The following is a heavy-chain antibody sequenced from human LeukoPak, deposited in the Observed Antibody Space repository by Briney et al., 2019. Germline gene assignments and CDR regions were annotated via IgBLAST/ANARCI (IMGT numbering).Heavy chain of an antibody. V-gene: IGHV3-23*01. J-gene: IGHJ4*02. D-gene: IGHD4-17*01. Sequence: GGSLRLSCAASGFTFSSYAMSWVRQAPAKGLEWVSAIGGSGSRRYHADSVKGRFTISRDNSRNTLYLQMNSLRAEDTAVYYCARAYADSGDYEAYWGQGTLVTVSS. CDR3: ARAYADSGDYEAY. CDR2: IGGSGSRR. CDR1: GFTFSSYA.